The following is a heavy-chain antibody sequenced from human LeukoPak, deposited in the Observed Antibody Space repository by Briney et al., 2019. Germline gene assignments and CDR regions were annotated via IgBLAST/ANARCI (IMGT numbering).Heavy chain of an antibody. V-gene: IGHV1-46*01. D-gene: IGHD3-10*01. J-gene: IGHJ6*03. CDR3: ARGQRGSGSYGHYYNYMDV. Sequence: ASVKVSCKASGYTFTSYYMHWVRQAPGQGLEWMGIINPSGGSTSYAQKFQGRVTMARDMSTSTVYMELSSLRSEDTAVYYCARGQRGSGSYGHYYNYMDVWGKGTTVTVSS. CDR2: INPSGGST. CDR1: GYTFTSYY.